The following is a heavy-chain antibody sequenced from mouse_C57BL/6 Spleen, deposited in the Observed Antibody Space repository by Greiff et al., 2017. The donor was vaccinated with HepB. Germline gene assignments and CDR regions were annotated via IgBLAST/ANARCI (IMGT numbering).Heavy chain of an antibody. J-gene: IGHJ2*01. D-gene: IGHD2-10*01. Sequence: QVQLQQPGAELVRPGTSVKLSCKASGYTFTSYWMHWVKQRPGQGLEWIGVIDPSDSYTNYNQKFKGKATLTVDTSSSTAYMQLSSLTSEDSAVYYCARAYYGNYLDYWGQGTTLTVSS. CDR1: GYTFTSYW. V-gene: IGHV1-59*01. CDR3: ARAYYGNYLDY. CDR2: IDPSDSYT.